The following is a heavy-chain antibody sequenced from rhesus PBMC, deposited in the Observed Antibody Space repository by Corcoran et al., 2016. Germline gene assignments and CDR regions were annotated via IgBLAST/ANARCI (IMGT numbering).Heavy chain of an antibody. CDR3: ARDHRNWNDYYFDY. CDR1: DGYISSNY. Sequence: QVQLQESGTGLVKPSETLSLTCAVSDGYISSNYWTWIRQPPGTGLEWIGRMSGSGGSTDYNPSLKSRVTSSTDTSKNQFSLKLSSVTAADTAVYYCARDHRNWNDYYFDYWGQGVLVTVSS. J-gene: IGHJ4*01. CDR2: MSGSGGST. D-gene: IGHD1-7*02. V-gene: IGHV4-160*01.